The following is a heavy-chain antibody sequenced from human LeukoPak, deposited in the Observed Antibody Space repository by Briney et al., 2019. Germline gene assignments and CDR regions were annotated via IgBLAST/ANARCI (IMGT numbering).Heavy chain of an antibody. CDR3: ARDSHSSSSYSEIYY. CDR1: GFTFSSYS. J-gene: IGHJ4*02. Sequence: GSLRLSCAASGFTFSSYSMNWVRQAPGKGLEWVSSINILSNYIYYADSVKGRFTISRDNAKNSLYLQMNSLRAEDTAVYYCARDSHSSSSYSEIYYWSQGTLVTVSS. V-gene: IGHV3-21*01. CDR2: INILSNYI. D-gene: IGHD6-13*01.